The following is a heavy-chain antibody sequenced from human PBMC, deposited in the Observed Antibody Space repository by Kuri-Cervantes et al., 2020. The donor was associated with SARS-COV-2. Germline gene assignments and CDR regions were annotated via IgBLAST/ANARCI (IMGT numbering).Heavy chain of an antibody. CDR2: ISSSSSTI. CDR3: ARRGGYLPPDAFDI. J-gene: IGHJ3*02. V-gene: IGHV3-48*01. D-gene: IGHD3-16*02. Sequence: GESLKISCEASGFTFSSYAMHWVRQAPGKGLEWVSYISSSSSTIYYADSVKGRFTISRDNAKNSLYVQMNSLRAEDTAVYYCARRGGYLPPDAFDIWGQGTMVTVSS. CDR1: GFTFSSYA.